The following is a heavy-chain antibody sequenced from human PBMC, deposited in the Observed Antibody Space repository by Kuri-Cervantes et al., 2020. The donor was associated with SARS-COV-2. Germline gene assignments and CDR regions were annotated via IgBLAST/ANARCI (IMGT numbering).Heavy chain of an antibody. V-gene: IGHV3-23*01. Sequence: GGSLRLSCAASGFTFSSYAMSWVRQAPGKGLEWVSAISGSGGSTYYADSVKGRFTIPRDNSKNTLYLQMNSLRAEDTAVYYCAKGIAVATGYFDYWGQGTLVTVSS. CDR3: AKGIAVATGYFDY. CDR1: GFTFSSYA. D-gene: IGHD6-19*01. J-gene: IGHJ4*02. CDR2: ISGSGGST.